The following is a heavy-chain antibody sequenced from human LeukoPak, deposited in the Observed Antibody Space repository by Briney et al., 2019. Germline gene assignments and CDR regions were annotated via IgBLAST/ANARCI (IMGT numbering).Heavy chain of an antibody. CDR2: VSYTGRT. Sequence: SETLSLTCTVSGGSLSGHYWSWIQQPPGKRLEWIGYVSYTGRTKYNPSLQSRVTISVDTSKNQFSLKLSSVTAADTAVYYCASGSSSFNYYYYYMDVWGKGTTVTVSS. D-gene: IGHD6-6*01. CDR3: ASGSSSFNYYYYYMDV. V-gene: IGHV4-59*11. CDR1: GGSLSGHY. J-gene: IGHJ6*03.